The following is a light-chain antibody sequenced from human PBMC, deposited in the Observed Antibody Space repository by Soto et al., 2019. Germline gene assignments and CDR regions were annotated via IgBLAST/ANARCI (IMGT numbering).Light chain of an antibody. V-gene: IGKV3-15*01. CDR2: GAS. J-gene: IGKJ2*01. CDR1: QSVRSN. Sequence: EIVMTQSPVTLSVSPGERATLSCRASQSVRSNLAWFQQKPGQAPRLLIYGASTRATDIPARFSGSGSGTEFTLTISSLQSEDFAVYYCQQYNNWPPYTFGQGTKLEIK. CDR3: QQYNNWPPYT.